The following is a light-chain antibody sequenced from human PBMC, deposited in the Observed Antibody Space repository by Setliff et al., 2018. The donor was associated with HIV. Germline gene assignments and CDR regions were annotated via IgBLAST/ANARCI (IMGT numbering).Light chain of an antibody. CDR1: SSDVDGSNH. CDR2: DVT. J-gene: IGLJ2*01. Sequence: QSALTQPPSVSGSPGQSVTISCTGTSSDVDGSNHVSWYQQPPGTAPKLMLYDVTNRPSGVSSRFSGSKSGNTASLAISGLQAEDEADYYCSSYTTSALVVFGGGTKVTVL. CDR3: SSYTTSALVV. V-gene: IGLV2-14*01.